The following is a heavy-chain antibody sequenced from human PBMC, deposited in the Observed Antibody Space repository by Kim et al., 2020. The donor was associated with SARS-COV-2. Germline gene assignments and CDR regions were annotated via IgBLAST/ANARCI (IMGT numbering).Heavy chain of an antibody. J-gene: IGHJ5*02. CDR1: GFTFSSYA. CDR3: VIVPMIVENWFDP. D-gene: IGHD3-22*01. V-gene: IGHV3-64D*06. CDR2: ISSNGGST. Sequence: GGSLRLSCSASGFTFSSYAMHWVRQAPGKGLEYVSAISSNGGSTFYADSVKGRFTISRDNSKNTLYLQMSSLRAEDTAVYYCVIVPMIVENWFDPWGQGTLVTVSS.